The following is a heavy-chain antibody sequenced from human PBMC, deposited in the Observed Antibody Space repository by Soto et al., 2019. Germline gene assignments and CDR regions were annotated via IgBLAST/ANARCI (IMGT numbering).Heavy chain of an antibody. CDR1: GFTFSSYS. J-gene: IGHJ3*02. V-gene: IGHV3-48*01. CDR3: ARYCSGGSCYVGAFDI. D-gene: IGHD2-15*01. Sequence: GGSLRLSCAASGFTFSSYSMNWVRQAPGKGLEWVSYISSSSSTIYYADSVKGRFTISRDNAKNSLYLQMNSLRAEDTAVYYCARYCSGGSCYVGAFDIWGQGTMVTVSS. CDR2: ISSSSSTI.